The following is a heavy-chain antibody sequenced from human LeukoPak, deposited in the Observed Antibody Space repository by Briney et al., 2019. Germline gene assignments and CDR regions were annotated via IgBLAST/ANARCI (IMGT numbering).Heavy chain of an antibody. V-gene: IGHV3-74*03. CDR1: GFTFSSYW. D-gene: IGHD2-2*01. J-gene: IGHJ4*01. CDR2: INSDGSST. Sequence: GGSQRLSCAASGFTFSSYWMHWVRRAPGKGLVWVSHINSDGSSTKYADSVRGRFTISRDNAKNTLYLQMNSLRAEDTAVYYCARETCRSTSCSTDYWGQGTLVTVSS. CDR3: ARETCRSTSCSTDY.